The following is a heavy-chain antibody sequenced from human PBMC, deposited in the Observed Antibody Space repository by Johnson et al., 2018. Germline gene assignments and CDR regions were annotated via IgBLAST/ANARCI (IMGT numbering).Heavy chain of an antibody. CDR2: IRSKAYGGTT. J-gene: IGHJ6*02. CDR3: SGYYDSSGYVHYYGMDV. Sequence: EVQLVESGGGLVKPGRSLRLSCTASGFTFGDYAMSWFRQAPGKGLEWVGFIRSKAYGGTTEYAASVKGRFTIPRDDSKSIAYLQMNSLKTEDSALYYCSGYYDSSGYVHYYGMDVWGQGTTVTVSS. CDR1: GFTFGDYA. D-gene: IGHD3-22*01. V-gene: IGHV3-49*05.